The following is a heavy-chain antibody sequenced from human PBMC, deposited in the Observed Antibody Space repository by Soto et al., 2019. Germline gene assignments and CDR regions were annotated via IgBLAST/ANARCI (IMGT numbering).Heavy chain of an antibody. CDR2: ISGSGDST. V-gene: IGHV3-23*01. Sequence: EVQLLESGGGLVQPGGSLRLSCAASGFTFSSYAMSWVRQAPGKGLEWVSVISGSGDSTYYADSVRGRFTISRDNSKNPLYLQMNSLRAEDTAVYYCAKDRDGAAAGPTKFYGMDAWGQGTTVTVSS. D-gene: IGHD6-13*01. J-gene: IGHJ6*02. CDR3: AKDRDGAAAGPTKFYGMDA. CDR1: GFTFSSYA.